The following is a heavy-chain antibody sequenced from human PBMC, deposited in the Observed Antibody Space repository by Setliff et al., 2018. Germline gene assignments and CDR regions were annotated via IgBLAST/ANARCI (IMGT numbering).Heavy chain of an antibody. J-gene: IGHJ3*02. Sequence: GGSLRLSCAASGFTFSSSSMNWVRQAPGKGLEWVSSISSSSSYIYYADSVKGRFTISRDNAKNSLYRQMNSLRAEDTAVYYCARGAVTTGQWLPPRAFDIWGQGTMVTVSS. D-gene: IGHD4-4*01. CDR3: ARGAVTTGQWLPPRAFDI. CDR1: GFTFSSSS. V-gene: IGHV3-21*01. CDR2: ISSSSSYI.